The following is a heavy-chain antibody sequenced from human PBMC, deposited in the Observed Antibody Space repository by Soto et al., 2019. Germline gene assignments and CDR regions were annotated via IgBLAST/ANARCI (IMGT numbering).Heavy chain of an antibody. D-gene: IGHD6-19*01. J-gene: IGHJ4*02. CDR2: IWYDGSNK. V-gene: IGHV3-33*06. CDR3: SEGGAVAGKFDY. CDR1: GFTFSSYG. Sequence: QVQLVESGGGVVQPGRSLRISCAASGFTFSSYGMHWVRQAPGKGLEWVAVIWYDGSNKYYADSVKGRFTISRDNSRNTPELPMNRLRVEDTGVYFRSEGGAVAGKFDYWGQGTLVTVSS.